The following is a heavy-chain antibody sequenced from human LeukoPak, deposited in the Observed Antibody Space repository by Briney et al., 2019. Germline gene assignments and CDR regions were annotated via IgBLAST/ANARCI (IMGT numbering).Heavy chain of an antibody. CDR3: ARGGHFKYGGKKGPISRPIDS. CDR1: GFTVSSNY. D-gene: IGHD4-23*01. J-gene: IGHJ4*02. Sequence: GGSLRLSCAASGFTVSSNYMSWVRQAPGKGLEWVSVIYSGDNTYYADSVKGRFTISRDNSKNTLYLQMNSLRAEDTAVYYCARGGHFKYGGKKGPISRPIDSWGQGTLVTVSS. V-gene: IGHV3-66*01. CDR2: IYSGDNT.